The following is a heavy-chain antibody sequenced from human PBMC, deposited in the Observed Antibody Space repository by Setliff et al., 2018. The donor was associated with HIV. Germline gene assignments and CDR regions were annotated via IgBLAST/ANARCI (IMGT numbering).Heavy chain of an antibody. J-gene: IGHJ6*03. Sequence: GGSLRLSCAASGFTFSDHYMDWVRQAPGKGLEWVGRSRNKANSYTTEYAASVKGRFTISRDNSKDTVYLQMGSLRAEDTAVYYCARDGTYYDIGYPRRYYYMDVWGKGTTVTVSS. CDR1: GFTFSDHY. V-gene: IGHV3-72*01. CDR3: ARDGTYYDIGYPRRYYYMDV. CDR2: SRNKANSYTT. D-gene: IGHD3-9*01.